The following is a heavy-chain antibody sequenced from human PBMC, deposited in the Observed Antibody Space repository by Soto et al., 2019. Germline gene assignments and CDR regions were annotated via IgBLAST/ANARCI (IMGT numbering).Heavy chain of an antibody. CDR3: ARGSSPVDFDH. CDR2: MNTNSGNT. CDR1: GYTFTSFD. J-gene: IGHJ4*02. V-gene: IGHV1-8*02. Sequence: ASVKASCKTSGYTFTSFDINWVQQATEQGLGWVGWMNTNSGNTGYAQKFQGRVTMTRNTSISTAYMELSSLTSEDTAVYYCARGSSPVDFDHCSQGTLVTVSS. D-gene: IGHD6-13*01.